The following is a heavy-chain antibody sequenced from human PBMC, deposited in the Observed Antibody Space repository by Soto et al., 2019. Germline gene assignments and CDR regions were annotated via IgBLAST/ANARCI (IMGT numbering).Heavy chain of an antibody. CDR1: GFTFSSYA. V-gene: IGHV3-23*01. CDR2: ISGSGGTT. D-gene: IGHD4-17*01. J-gene: IGHJ6*02. CDR3: AKVSTVTTGYGMDV. Sequence: EVQLLESGGGLVQPGGSLRLSCAASGFTFSSYAMSWVRQAPGKGLEWVSCISGSGGTTYYADSVKGRVTISRDNSKNTLYLQMNSLRAEDTAVDYCAKVSTVTTGYGMDVWGQGTTVPVSS.